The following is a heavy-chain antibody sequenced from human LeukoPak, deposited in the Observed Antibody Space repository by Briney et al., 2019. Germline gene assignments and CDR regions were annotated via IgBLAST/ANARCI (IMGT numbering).Heavy chain of an antibody. CDR2: IYSGGST. CDR3: LSSSIAAV. D-gene: IGHD6-6*01. Sequence: GGSLRLSCAASGFTVSSNYMSWVRQAPGKGLEWVSVIYSGGSTYYADSVEGRFTISRDNSKNTLYLQMNSLRAEDTAVYYCLSSSIAAVRGQGTLVTVSS. J-gene: IGHJ4*02. V-gene: IGHV3-66*01. CDR1: GFTVSSNY.